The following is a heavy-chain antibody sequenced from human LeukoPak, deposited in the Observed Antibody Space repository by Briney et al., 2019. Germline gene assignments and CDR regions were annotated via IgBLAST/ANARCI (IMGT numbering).Heavy chain of an antibody. D-gene: IGHD3-10*01. V-gene: IGHV1-18*01. CDR3: ARGSMVRGALGY. J-gene: IGHJ4*02. CDR1: GYAFTSYG. Sequence: ASVKVSCKASGYAFTSYGISWVRQAPGQGLEWMGWISAYNGNTNYAQKLQGRVTMTTDTSASTAYMELRSLRSDDTAVYYCARGSMVRGALGYWGQGTLVTVSS. CDR2: ISAYNGNT.